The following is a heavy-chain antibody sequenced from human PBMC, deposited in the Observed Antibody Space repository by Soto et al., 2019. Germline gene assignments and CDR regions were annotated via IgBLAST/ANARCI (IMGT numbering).Heavy chain of an antibody. Sequence: SETLSLTCTVSGGSISSYYWSWIRQPPGKGLEWIGYIYYSGSTNYNPSLRSRVTISVDTSKNQFSLKLSSVTAADTAVYYCARAYYDSSGLNWFDPWGQGTLVTVSS. CDR1: GGSISSYY. CDR2: IYYSGST. D-gene: IGHD3-22*01. V-gene: IGHV4-59*01. J-gene: IGHJ5*02. CDR3: ARAYYDSSGLNWFDP.